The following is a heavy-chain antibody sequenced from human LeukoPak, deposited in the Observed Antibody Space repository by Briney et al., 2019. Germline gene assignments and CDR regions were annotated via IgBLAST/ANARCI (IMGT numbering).Heavy chain of an antibody. J-gene: IGHJ4*02. D-gene: IGHD4-17*01. CDR3: AREAAVPNTVFDY. V-gene: IGHV3-74*01. CDR2: IQSDGSST. Sequence: GGSLRLSCAASGFTLGNYWMHWVRHAPGKGLVWVSRIQSDGSSTTYADSVKGRFSISRDNAKNTLYLQMNSLRAEDTAVYYCAREAAVPNTVFDYWGQGSLVTVSS. CDR1: GFTLGNYW.